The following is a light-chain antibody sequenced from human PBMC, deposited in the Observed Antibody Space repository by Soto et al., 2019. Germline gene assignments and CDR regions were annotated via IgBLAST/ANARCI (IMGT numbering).Light chain of an antibody. CDR2: GAS. J-gene: IGKJ1*01. V-gene: IGKV3-20*01. CDR1: QSVSNNY. CDR3: QQYGSSPPRT. Sequence: VMTQTPLSLSVAPGQPASISCKSSQSVSNNYLAWYQQKPGQAPRLLIYGASSRATGIPDRFSGSGSGTDFTLTISRLEPEDFAVYYCQQYGSSPPRTFGQGTKVDI.